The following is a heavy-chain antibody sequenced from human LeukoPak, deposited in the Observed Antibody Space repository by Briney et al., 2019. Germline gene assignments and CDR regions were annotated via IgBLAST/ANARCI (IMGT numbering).Heavy chain of an antibody. D-gene: IGHD3-10*01. Sequence: ASVKVSCKASGGTFTSYDINWVRQATGQGLEWMGWMNPNSGNTGYAQKFQGRVTITRNTSISTAYMELSSLRSEDTAVYYCARGPGTAMVRGVKYYYYYMDVWGKGTTVTVSS. CDR1: GGTFTSYD. V-gene: IGHV1-8*03. CDR3: ARGPGTAMVRGVKYYYYYMDV. J-gene: IGHJ6*03. CDR2: MNPNSGNT.